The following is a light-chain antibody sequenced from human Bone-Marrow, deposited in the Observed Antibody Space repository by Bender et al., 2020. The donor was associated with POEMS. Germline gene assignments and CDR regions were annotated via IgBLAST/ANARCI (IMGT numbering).Light chain of an antibody. CDR1: SSDVGGYNY. CDR3: SSYTSRSTYV. CDR2: DVT. J-gene: IGLJ1*01. V-gene: IGLV2-14*03. Sequence: QSALTQPASVSGSPGQSITISCTGTSSDVGGYNYVSWYQQQPGKVPKLLIYDVTYRPSGVSGRFSGSKSGNTASLTISGLQAEDEADYFCSSYTSRSTYVFGTGTTVNVL.